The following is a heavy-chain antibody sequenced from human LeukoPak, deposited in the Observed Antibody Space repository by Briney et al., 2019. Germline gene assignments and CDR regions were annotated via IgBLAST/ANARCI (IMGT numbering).Heavy chain of an antibody. D-gene: IGHD3-22*01. Sequence: PSETLSLTCAVYGGSFSGYYWGWIRQPPGKGLEWIGSIYYSGSTYYNPSLKSRVTISVDTSKNQFSLKLSSVTAADTAVYYCARHEITMIVVAGNWFDPWGQGTLVTVSS. CDR3: ARHEITMIVVAGNWFDP. V-gene: IGHV4-39*01. CDR1: GGSFSGYY. CDR2: IYYSGST. J-gene: IGHJ5*02.